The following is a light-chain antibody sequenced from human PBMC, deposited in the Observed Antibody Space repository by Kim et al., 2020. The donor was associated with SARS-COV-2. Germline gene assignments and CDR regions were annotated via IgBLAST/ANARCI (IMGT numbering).Light chain of an antibody. CDR3: QQYGSSSWT. CDR2: GAS. J-gene: IGKJ1*01. CDR1: QSISSY. V-gene: IGKV3-20*01. Sequence: EIVLTQSPGTLSLSPRERATLSCRASQSISSYLAWYQHKHGQAPRLLIYGASSRATGTPDRFSGSGSGTDFTLTITRLEPEDFAVYYCQQYGSSSWTFGQGTKVDIK.